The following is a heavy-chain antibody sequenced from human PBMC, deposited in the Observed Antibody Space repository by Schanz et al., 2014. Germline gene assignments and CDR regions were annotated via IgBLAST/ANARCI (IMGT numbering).Heavy chain of an antibody. D-gene: IGHD2-2*01. CDR2: IYSSGST. CDR1: GFTVSNSY. Sequence: VQLVESGGGLVKPGGSLRLSCAASGFTVSNSYTHWVRQAPGKGLEWVSTIYSSGSTYYADSVRGRFTISRDNSMNTVYLQMNSLRSDDAAVYYCAKVAPAATYLDSWGLGTLVTVSS. V-gene: IGHV3-53*04. J-gene: IGHJ4*02. CDR3: AKVAPAATYLDS.